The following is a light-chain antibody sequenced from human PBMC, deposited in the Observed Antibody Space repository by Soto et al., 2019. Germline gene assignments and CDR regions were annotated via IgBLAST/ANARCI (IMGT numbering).Light chain of an antibody. CDR2: DAS. J-gene: IGKJ4*01. CDR3: QQYNGYSVT. V-gene: IGKV1-9*01. CDR1: QGISSY. Sequence: DIQLTQSPSSLSASLGDRVTITCRASQGISSYLAWYQQKPGKAPKRLIYDASGLESGVPSRFSGSGSGTEFTLTISSLQPEDFATYYCQQYNGYSVTFGGGTKVDIK.